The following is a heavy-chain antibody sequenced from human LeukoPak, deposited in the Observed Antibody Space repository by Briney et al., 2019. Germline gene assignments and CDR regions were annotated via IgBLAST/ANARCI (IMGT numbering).Heavy chain of an antibody. D-gene: IGHD6-6*01. Sequence: PGGSLRLSCAASGFSFSVYWMHWVRQAPGKGPVWVSRIKTDGSITDYADSVKGRFTISRDNAKNSLYLQMNSLRAEDTAVYYCARVPPIAARPPTAYYYYMDVWGKGTTVTVSS. J-gene: IGHJ6*03. CDR3: ARVPPIAARPPTAYYYYMDV. V-gene: IGHV3-74*01. CDR1: GFSFSVYW. CDR2: IKTDGSIT.